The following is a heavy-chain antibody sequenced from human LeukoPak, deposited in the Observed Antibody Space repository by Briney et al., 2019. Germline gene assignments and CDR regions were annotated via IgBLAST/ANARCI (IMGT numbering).Heavy chain of an antibody. CDR3: ARTGYQLPY. V-gene: IGHV4-39*01. Sequence: PSETLSLTCTVSGGSISSSSYYWGWIRQPPGKGLEWIGSIYYSGSTYYNPSLKSRVTISVDTSKNQFSLKLSSVTAADTAVYYCARTGYQLPYWGQGTLVTVSS. D-gene: IGHD2-2*01. CDR2: IYYSGST. CDR1: GGSISSSSYY. J-gene: IGHJ4*02.